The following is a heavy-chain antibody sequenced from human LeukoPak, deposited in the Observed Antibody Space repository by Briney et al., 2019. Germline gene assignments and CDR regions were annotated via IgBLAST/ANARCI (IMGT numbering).Heavy chain of an antibody. CDR1: GGSFSGYY. Sequence: PSETLSLTCAVYGGSFSGYYWSWIRQPPGKGLEWIGAINHSGSTNYNPSLKSRVTISVDTSKNQFSLKLSSVTAADTAVYYCAREAQVFYDFWSGYQSRYFDYWGQGTLVTVSS. D-gene: IGHD3-3*01. V-gene: IGHV4-34*01. CDR3: AREAQVFYDFWSGYQSRYFDY. CDR2: INHSGST. J-gene: IGHJ4*02.